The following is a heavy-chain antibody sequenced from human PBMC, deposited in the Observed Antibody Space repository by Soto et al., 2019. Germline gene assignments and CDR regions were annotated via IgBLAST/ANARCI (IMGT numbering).Heavy chain of an antibody. CDR1: GFTFSSYG. V-gene: IGHV3-30*18. J-gene: IGHJ6*03. CDR2: ISYDGSNK. D-gene: IGHD2-2*02. Sequence: GGSLRLSCAASGFTFSSYGMHWVRQAPGKGLEWVAVISYDGSNKYYADSVKGRFTISRDNSKNTLYLQMNSLRAEDTAVYYCAKPGSRVVVVPAAISHGCMDVWGKGTTVTVSS. CDR3: AKPGSRVVVVPAAISHGCMDV.